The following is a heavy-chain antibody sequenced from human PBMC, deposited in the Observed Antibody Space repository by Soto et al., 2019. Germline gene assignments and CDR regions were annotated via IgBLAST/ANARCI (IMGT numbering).Heavy chain of an antibody. CDR1: GGSISSYY. D-gene: IGHD3-22*01. CDR3: ARGVVVITAEVYYFDY. V-gene: IGHV4-59*01. CDR2: IYYSGST. Sequence: SETLSLTCTVSGGSISSYYWSWIRQPPGKGLEWIGYIYYSGSTNYNPSLKSRVTISVDTSKNQLSLKLSSVTAADTAVYYCARGVVVITAEVYYFDYWGQGTLVTVPS. J-gene: IGHJ4*02.